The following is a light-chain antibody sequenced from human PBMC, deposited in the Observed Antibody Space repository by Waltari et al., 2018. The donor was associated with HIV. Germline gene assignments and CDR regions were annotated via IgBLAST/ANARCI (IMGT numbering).Light chain of an antibody. J-gene: IGKJ4*01. CDR1: QDISNS. CDR3: QQYGNLLRVT. Sequence: DIQMTQSPSSLSASVGDRVTITCQASQDISNSLNWYQQKQGKAPKLLICDASNLETGVPSRFSGSGSGTDFTFTINSLQPEDIATYYCQQYGNLLRVTFGGGTKVELK. V-gene: IGKV1-33*01. CDR2: DAS.